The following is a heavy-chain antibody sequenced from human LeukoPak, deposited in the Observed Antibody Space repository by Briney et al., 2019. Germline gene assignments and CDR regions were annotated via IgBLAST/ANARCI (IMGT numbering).Heavy chain of an antibody. CDR1: GYTFTSYY. CDR2: INPSGGST. Sequence: ASVKVSCKASGYTFTSYYMHWVRQAPGQGLEWMGIINPSGGSTSYAQKFQGRVTMTRDTSTSTVYMELSSLRSEDTAVYYCARDDRFQAPSSGYYYWGQEPWSPSPQ. CDR3: ARDDRFQAPSSGYYY. V-gene: IGHV1-46*01. J-gene: IGHJ4*01. D-gene: IGHD3-22*01.